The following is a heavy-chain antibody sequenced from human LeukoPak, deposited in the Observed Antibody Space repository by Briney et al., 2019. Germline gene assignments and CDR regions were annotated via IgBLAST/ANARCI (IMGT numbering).Heavy chain of an antibody. CDR3: ARVLQYGTDFDC. J-gene: IGHJ4*02. D-gene: IGHD1-26*01. CDR1: GFTFSSYS. V-gene: IGHV3-21*01. Sequence: GGSLRLSCAASGFTFSSYSMNWVRQAPGKGLEWVSSISSSSSYIYYADSVKGRFTISRDNAKNSLYLQMNSLRAEDTAVYYCARVLQYGTDFDCWGQGTLVTVSS. CDR2: ISSSSSYI.